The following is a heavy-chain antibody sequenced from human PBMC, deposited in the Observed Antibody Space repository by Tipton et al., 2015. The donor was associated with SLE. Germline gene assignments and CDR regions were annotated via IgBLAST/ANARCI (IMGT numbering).Heavy chain of an antibody. CDR1: GGSISSHY. V-gene: IGHV4-59*11. D-gene: IGHD4-17*01. Sequence: GLVKPSETLSLTCTVSGGSISSHYWSWIRQPPGKGLEWIGYIYYSGSTNYNPSLKSRVTISVDTSKNQFSLKLSSVTAADTAVYYCATSDYGDYVPYAFDIWGQGTMVTVSS. CDR3: ATSDYGDYVPYAFDI. CDR2: IYYSGST. J-gene: IGHJ3*02.